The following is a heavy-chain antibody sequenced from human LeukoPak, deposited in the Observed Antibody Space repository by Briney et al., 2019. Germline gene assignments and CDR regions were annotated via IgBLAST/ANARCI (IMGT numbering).Heavy chain of an antibody. CDR1: GGSISSGSYC. J-gene: IGHJ4*02. CDR2: IYTSGST. V-gene: IGHV4-61*02. D-gene: IGHD3-22*01. Sequence: PSQTLSLTCTVSGGSISSGSYCWSWIRQPAGKGLEWIGRIYTSGSTNYNPSLKSRVTISVDTSKNQFSLKLSSVTAADTAVYYCAKDSSGYYEFYYWGQGTLVTVSS. CDR3: AKDSSGYYEFYY.